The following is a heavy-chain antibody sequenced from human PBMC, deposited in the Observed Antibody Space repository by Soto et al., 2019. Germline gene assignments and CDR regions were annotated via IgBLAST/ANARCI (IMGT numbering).Heavy chain of an antibody. D-gene: IGHD5-18*01. V-gene: IGHV3-48*01. J-gene: IGHJ4*02. CDR3: ARDYSNKGFDY. CDR1: GFTFSTYS. Sequence: GGSLRLSCAASGFTFSTYSMNWVRQAPGKGLEWVSYISSSSSTIFYTDSVKGRFTVSRDNAKNSLYLQMNNLRAEDTAVYYCARDYSNKGFDYWGQGTLVTVSS. CDR2: ISSSSSTI.